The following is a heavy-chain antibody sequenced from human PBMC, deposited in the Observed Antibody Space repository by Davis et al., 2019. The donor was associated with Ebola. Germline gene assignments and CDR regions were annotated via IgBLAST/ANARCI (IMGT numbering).Heavy chain of an antibody. CDR2: IRSKANSYAT. D-gene: IGHD3-22*01. CDR1: GFTFSGSA. J-gene: IGHJ4*02. Sequence: GESLKISCAASGFTFSGSAMHWVRQASGKGLEWVGRIRSKANSYATAYAASVKGRFTISRDDSKNTAYLQMNSLKTEETAVYYCTSSVYYYDSSGYRYFDYWGQGTLVTVSS. CDR3: TSSVYYYDSSGYRYFDY. V-gene: IGHV3-73*01.